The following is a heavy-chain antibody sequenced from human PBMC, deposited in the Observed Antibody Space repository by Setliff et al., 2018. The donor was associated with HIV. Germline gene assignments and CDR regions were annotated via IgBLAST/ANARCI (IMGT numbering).Heavy chain of an antibody. J-gene: IGHJ4*02. V-gene: IGHV3-11*03. CDR3: AKYYYDSSGYPPFDY. Sequence: RLSCAASGFTFSDYYMSWIRQAPGKGLEWVSYISSSSSYTNYADSVKGRFTISRDNAKNSLYLQMNSLRAEDTAVYYCAKYYYDSSGYPPFDYWGQGTLVTVSS. D-gene: IGHD3-22*01. CDR1: GFTFSDYY. CDR2: ISSSSSYT.